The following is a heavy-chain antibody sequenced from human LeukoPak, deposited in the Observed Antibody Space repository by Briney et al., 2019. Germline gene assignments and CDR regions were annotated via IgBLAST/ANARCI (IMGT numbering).Heavy chain of an antibody. Sequence: ASVKVSCEASGYTFNAYYMHWVRQAPGQGLEWMGWINPKSGGTNYAQRFQARVTMTRDTSISTVYMELSRLTSDDTAVYYCAREGITTGRTAGAFDVWGQGTVVTVSS. CDR3: AREGITTGRTAGAFDV. D-gene: IGHD1-1*01. CDR1: GYTFNAYY. V-gene: IGHV1-2*02. J-gene: IGHJ3*01. CDR2: INPKSGGT.